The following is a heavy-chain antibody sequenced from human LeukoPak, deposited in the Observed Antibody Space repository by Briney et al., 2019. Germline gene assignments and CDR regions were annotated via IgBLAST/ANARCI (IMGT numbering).Heavy chain of an antibody. V-gene: IGHV1-2*02. CDR3: VTGLASGERDY. J-gene: IGHJ4*02. D-gene: IGHD3-10*01. CDR1: GYTFTGYY. CDR2: INPNSGGT. Sequence: GASVKVSCKASGYTFTGYYMHWVRQAPGQGLEWMGWINPNSGGTNYAQKFQGRVTITRNTSISTAYMELSSLRSEDTAVYLCVTGLASGERDYWGQGTLVTVSS.